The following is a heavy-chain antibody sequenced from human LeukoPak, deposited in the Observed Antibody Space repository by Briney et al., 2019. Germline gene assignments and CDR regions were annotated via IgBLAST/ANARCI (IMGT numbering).Heavy chain of an antibody. J-gene: IGHJ4*02. V-gene: IGHV1-69*05. D-gene: IGHD6-19*01. CDR1: GGTFSSYA. Sequence: SVKVSCKASGGTFSSYAISWVRQAPGQGLEWMGRIIPIFATASYAQKFQGRVTITTDESTSTAYMELSSLRSEDTAVYYCARVAVADSATDYWGQGTLVTVSS. CDR3: ARVAVADSATDY. CDR2: IIPIFATA.